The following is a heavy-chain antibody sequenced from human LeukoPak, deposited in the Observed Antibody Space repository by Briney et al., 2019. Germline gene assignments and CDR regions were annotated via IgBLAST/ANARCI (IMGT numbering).Heavy chain of an antibody. D-gene: IGHD7-27*01. CDR1: GFTVSSNY. J-gene: IGHJ4*02. CDR2: IYSGGSK. CDR3: ARGLTGEEGFDY. V-gene: IGHV3-66*01. Sequence: PGGSLRLSCAASGFTVSSNYMSWVRQAPGKGLEWVSVIYSGGSKYYAVSVKGRFTISRDNSKKTLYLQMNSLKPEDTAVYYCARGLTGEEGFDYWGQGTLVTVSS.